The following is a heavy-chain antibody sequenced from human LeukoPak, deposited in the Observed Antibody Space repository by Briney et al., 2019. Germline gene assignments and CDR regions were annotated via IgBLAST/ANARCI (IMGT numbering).Heavy chain of an antibody. V-gene: IGHV3-30*02. J-gene: IGHJ4*02. D-gene: IGHD6-19*01. CDR3: AREGGIIVAGKFDS. CDR2: IQYDESDK. CDR1: GLTFSTSG. Sequence: GGSLRLSCAASGLTFSTSGMLWVRQAPGKGLEWVAFIQYDESDKYYADSVRGRLTISRDNSKNTLYLQMNSLRAEDTAVYYCAREGGIIVAGKFDSWGQGTLVTVSS.